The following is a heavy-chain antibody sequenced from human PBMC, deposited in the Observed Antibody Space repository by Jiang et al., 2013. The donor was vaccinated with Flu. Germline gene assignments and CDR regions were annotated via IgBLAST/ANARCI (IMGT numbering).Heavy chain of an antibody. V-gene: IGHV3-30*02. CDR1: GFTLSSYG. CDR3: AKEGPTVVTPEWELWGMDV. D-gene: IGHD4-23*01. J-gene: IGHJ6*02. CDR2: IRYDGSNK. Sequence: QLVESGGGLVQPGGSLRLSCAASGFTLSSYGMYWVRQAPGKGLEWVAFIRYDGSNKYYADSVKGRFTISRDNSKNTLYLQMNSLRAEDTAVYYCAKEGPTVVTPEWELWGMDVWGQGTTVTVSS.